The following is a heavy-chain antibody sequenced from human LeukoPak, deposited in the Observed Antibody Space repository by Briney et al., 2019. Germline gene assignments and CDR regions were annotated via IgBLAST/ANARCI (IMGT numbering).Heavy chain of an antibody. V-gene: IGHV3-11*05. CDR2: ISTVSTYT. CDR1: GFTFSDYY. J-gene: IGHJ4*02. CDR3: ARVPYSSGWYLDY. D-gene: IGHD6-19*01. Sequence: PGGSLRLSCAASGFTFSDYYMSWIRQAPGRGLEWVSDISTVSTYTDYADSVKGRFTISRDNSKNTLYLQMNRLRGEDTAVYYCARVPYSSGWYLDYWGQGTLVTVSS.